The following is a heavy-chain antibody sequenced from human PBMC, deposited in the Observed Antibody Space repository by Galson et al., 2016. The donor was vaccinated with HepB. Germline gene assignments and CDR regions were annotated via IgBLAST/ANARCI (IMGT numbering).Heavy chain of an antibody. V-gene: IGHV1-69*13. CDR2: IIPQLGPP. J-gene: IGHJ4*02. CDR1: GGTFSSSV. D-gene: IGHD6-13*01. CDR3: ARSDWQQLLTTRFDD. Sequence: SVKVSCKASGGTFSSSVISWVRQAPGQGLEWMGGIIPQLGPPNYAQKFQGRVTITAVEFTSTAYMELSSLTSEDTAVYYCARSDWQQLLTTRFDDWGQGTLGSVSS.